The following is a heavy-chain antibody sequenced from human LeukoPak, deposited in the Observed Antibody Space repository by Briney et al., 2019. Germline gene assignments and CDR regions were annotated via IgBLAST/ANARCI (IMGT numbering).Heavy chain of an antibody. CDR1: GGSISSYY. Sequence: SETLSLTCTVSGGSISSYYWSWIRQPPGKGLEWIGYIYYSGSTNYNPSLKSRVTISVDTSKNQFSLKLSSVTAADTAVYYCASDSSGRKAGYFDYWGQGTLVTVSS. V-gene: IGHV4-59*01. D-gene: IGHD3-22*01. CDR3: ASDSSGRKAGYFDY. CDR2: IYYSGST. J-gene: IGHJ4*02.